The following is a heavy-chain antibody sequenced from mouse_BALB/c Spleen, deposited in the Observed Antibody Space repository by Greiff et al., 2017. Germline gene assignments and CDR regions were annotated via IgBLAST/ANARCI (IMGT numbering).Heavy chain of an antibody. D-gene: IGHD1-1*01. Sequence: EVHLVESGGDLVKPGGSLKLSCAASGFTFSSYGMSWVRQTPDKRLEWVATISSGGSYTYYPDSVKGRFTISRDNAKNTLYLQMSSLKSEDTAMYYCERLGSSSAWFAYWGQGTLVTVSA. V-gene: IGHV5-6*01. CDR1: GFTFSSYG. CDR2: ISSGGSYT. CDR3: ERLGSSSAWFAY. J-gene: IGHJ3*01.